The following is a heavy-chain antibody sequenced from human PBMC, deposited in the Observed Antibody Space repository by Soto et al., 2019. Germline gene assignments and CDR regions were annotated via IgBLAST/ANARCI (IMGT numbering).Heavy chain of an antibody. CDR2: IYYSGST. V-gene: IGHV4-59*01. CDR3: ARASGKAKYYYGMDV. D-gene: IGHD3-10*01. Sequence: TLSLTCTVSGGSISSYYWSWIRQPPGKGLEWIGYIYYSGSTNYNPSLKSRVTISVDTSKNQFSLKLSSVTAADTAMYYCARASGKAKYYYGMDVWGQGTTVTVSS. CDR1: GGSISSYY. J-gene: IGHJ6*02.